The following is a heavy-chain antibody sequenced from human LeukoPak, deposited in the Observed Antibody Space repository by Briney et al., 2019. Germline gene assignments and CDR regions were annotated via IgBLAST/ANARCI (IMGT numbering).Heavy chain of an antibody. J-gene: IGHJ5*02. CDR3: AREAVVVAATFLTGRGSFDP. Sequence: SVNVSCRASGRTFSSYAIRWVPQAPGQGLEWMGRIIPILGIANYAQKFQGRVTITADKSTSTAYMEVSSLRSEDTAVYYCAREAVVVAATFLTGRGSFDPWGQGTLVTVSS. CDR2: IIPILGIA. V-gene: IGHV1-69*04. CDR1: GRTFSSYA. D-gene: IGHD2-15*01.